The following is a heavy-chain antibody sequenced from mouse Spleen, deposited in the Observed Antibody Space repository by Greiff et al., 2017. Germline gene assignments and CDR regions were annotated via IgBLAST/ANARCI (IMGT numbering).Heavy chain of an antibody. V-gene: IGHV5-17*01. CDR2: ISSGSSTI. Sequence: EVKVVESGGGLVKPGGSLKLSCAASGFTFSDYGMHWVRQAPEKGLEWVAYISSGSSTIYYADTVKGRFTISRDNAKNTLFLQMTSLRSEDTAMYYCATPLYYGSSYDWYFDVWGTGTTVTVSS. D-gene: IGHD1-1*01. CDR1: GFTFSDYG. CDR3: ATPLYYGSSYDWYFDV. J-gene: IGHJ1*03.